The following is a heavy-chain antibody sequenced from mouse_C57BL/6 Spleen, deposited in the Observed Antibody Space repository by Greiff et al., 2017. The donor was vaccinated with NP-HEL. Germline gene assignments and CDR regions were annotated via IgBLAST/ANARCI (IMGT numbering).Heavy chain of an antibody. CDR1: GYTFTDYY. D-gene: IGHD1-1*01. V-gene: IGHV1-26*01. CDR3: ARSYYYGSSGIFDY. Sequence: VQLQQSGPELVKPGASVKISCKASGYTFTDYYMNWVKQSHGKSLEWIGDINPNNGGTSYNQKFKGKATLTVDKSSSTAYMELRSLTSEDSAVYYCARSYYYGSSGIFDYWGQGTTLTVSS. J-gene: IGHJ2*01. CDR2: INPNNGGT.